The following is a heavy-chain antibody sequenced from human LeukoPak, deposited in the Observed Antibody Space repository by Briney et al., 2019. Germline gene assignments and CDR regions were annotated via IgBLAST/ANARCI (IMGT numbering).Heavy chain of an antibody. V-gene: IGHV3-30*04. Sequence: GRSLRLSCAASRFTFSSYAMHWVRQAPEKGLEWVAVISYDGSNKYCADSVKGRFTISRDNSKNTLYLQMNSVSAEDTAVYYCARAREAFDIWGQGTMVTVSS. CDR2: ISYDGSNK. CDR1: RFTFSSYA. J-gene: IGHJ3*02. CDR3: ARAREAFDI.